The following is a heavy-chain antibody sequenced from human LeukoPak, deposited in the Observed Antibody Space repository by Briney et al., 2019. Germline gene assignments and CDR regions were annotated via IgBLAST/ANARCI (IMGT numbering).Heavy chain of an antibody. CDR1: GGSISSGAYY. CDR3: ARLVTTYYYYGMDV. J-gene: IGHJ6*02. Sequence: SETLSLTCTVSGGSISSGAYYWNWIRQHPGKGLEWIGYIYYSGSTYYNPSLKSRIIISVDTSKNQFSLKLNSVTAADTAVYYCARLVTTYYYYGMDVWGQGTTVTVSS. CDR2: IYYSGST. D-gene: IGHD4-4*01. V-gene: IGHV4-31*03.